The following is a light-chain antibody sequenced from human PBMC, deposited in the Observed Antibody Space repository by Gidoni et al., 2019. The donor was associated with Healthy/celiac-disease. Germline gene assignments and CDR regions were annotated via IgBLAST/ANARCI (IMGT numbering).Light chain of an antibody. Sequence: QSVLTQPPSASATPGQRVTISCSGSSSNIGSNYVYWYQQLPGTAPKLLIYSNNQRPSGVPDRFSGSKSGTSASLAISGLRSEDEADYYCAAWDDSLSGRVFGGGTKLTVL. CDR3: AAWDDSLSGRV. J-gene: IGLJ3*02. CDR1: SSNIGSNY. CDR2: SNN. V-gene: IGLV1-47*02.